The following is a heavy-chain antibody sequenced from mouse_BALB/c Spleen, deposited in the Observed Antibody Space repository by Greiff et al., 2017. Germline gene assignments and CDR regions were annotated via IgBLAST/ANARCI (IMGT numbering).Heavy chain of an antibody. D-gene: IGHD1-1*01. CDR1: GFTFSSFG. CDR2: ISSGSSTI. CDR3: ARRYYYGSSYDYAMDY. J-gene: IGHJ4*01. V-gene: IGHV5-17*02. Sequence: DVHLVESGGGLVQPGGSRKLSCAASGFTFSSFGMHWVRQAPEKGLEWVAYISSGSSTIYYADTVKGRFTISRDNPKNTLFLQMTSLRSEDTAMYYCARRYYYGSSYDYAMDYWGQGTSVTVSS.